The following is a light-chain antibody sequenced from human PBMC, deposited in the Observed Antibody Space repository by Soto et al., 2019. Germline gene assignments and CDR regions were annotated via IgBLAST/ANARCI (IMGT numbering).Light chain of an antibody. V-gene: IGLV2-14*01. CDR3: SSYTTTATLYV. J-gene: IGLJ1*01. CDR2: EVS. Sequence: QSALAQPASVSGSPGQSITISCTGTSSDVGSYNYVSWYQLHPGKAPKLMIYEVSNRPSGVSNRFSGSKSGDTASLIISGLQAEDEADYYCSSYTTTATLYVFGPGTKVTVL. CDR1: SSDVGSYNY.